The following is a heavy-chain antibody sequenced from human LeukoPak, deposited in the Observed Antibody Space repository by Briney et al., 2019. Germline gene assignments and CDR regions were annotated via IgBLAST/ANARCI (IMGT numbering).Heavy chain of an antibody. D-gene: IGHD3-10*01. Sequence: GGSLRLSCAASGFTFSSYEMNWVRQAPGKGLEWVSYISSSGSTIYYADSVKGRFTISRDNAKNSLYLQMNSLRAEDTAVYYCAKLGDYYGSGTYSRFDSWGQGALVTVSS. V-gene: IGHV3-48*03. CDR1: GFTFSSYE. J-gene: IGHJ4*02. CDR2: ISSSGSTI. CDR3: AKLGDYYGSGTYSRFDS.